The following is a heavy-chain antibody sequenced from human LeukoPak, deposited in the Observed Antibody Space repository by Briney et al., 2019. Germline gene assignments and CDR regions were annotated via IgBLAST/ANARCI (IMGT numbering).Heavy chain of an antibody. CDR3: AREMGGLRGLY. Sequence: ASVKVSCKASGYTFTSYGISWVRQAPGQGLEWMGRIIPILGIANYAQKFQGRVTITADKSTSTAYMELSSLRSEDTAVYYCAREMGGLRGLYWGQGTLVTVSS. V-gene: IGHV1-69*04. CDR2: IIPILGIA. J-gene: IGHJ4*02. CDR1: GYTFTSYG. D-gene: IGHD5/OR15-5a*01.